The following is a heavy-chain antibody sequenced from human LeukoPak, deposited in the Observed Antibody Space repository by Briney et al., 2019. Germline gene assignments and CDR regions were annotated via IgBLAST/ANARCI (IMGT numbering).Heavy chain of an antibody. D-gene: IGHD2-8*01. V-gene: IGHV1-3*03. CDR1: GYTFTSYA. Sequence: ASVKVSCKASGYTFTSYAMHWVRQAPGQRLEWMGWINAGNGNTKYSQEFQGRVTITRDTSASTAYMELSSLRSEDMAVYYCARDPAKYCTNGVCYKTWGYMDVWGKGTTVTVSS. J-gene: IGHJ6*03. CDR2: INAGNGNT. CDR3: ARDPAKYCTNGVCYKTWGYMDV.